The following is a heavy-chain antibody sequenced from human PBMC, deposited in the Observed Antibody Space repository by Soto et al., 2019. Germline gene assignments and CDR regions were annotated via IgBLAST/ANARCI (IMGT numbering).Heavy chain of an antibody. V-gene: IGHV3-66*01. J-gene: IGHJ4*02. Sequence: EVPLVESGGGLVRPGGSLRLPVAALGFTAITNGMTWARQAPGKGREWVSVIYTGDITYYVDSVKDRFTISRDSSKNTLYLQMNSLRVEDTAVYYCAKSKELGVSAPDHWGQGTLVTVSS. CDR3: AKSKELGVSAPDH. CDR1: GFTAITNG. CDR2: IYTGDIT. D-gene: IGHD1-26*01.